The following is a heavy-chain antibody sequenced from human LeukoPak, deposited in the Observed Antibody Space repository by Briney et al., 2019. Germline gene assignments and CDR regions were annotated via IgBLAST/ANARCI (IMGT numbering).Heavy chain of an antibody. V-gene: IGHV3-33*01. CDR3: ARRAYGDYDNYFDY. Sequence: GRSLRLSCAASGFTFSSYGMHWVRQAPGKGLEWVAVIWYDGSNKYYADSVKGRFTTSRDNSKNTLYLQMSSLRAEDTAVYYCARRAYGDYDNYFDYWGQGTLVTVSS. D-gene: IGHD4-17*01. CDR1: GFTFSSYG. CDR2: IWYDGSNK. J-gene: IGHJ4*02.